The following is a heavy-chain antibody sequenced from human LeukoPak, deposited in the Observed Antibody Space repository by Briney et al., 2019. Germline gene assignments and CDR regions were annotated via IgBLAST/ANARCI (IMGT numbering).Heavy chain of an antibody. V-gene: IGHV4-59*12. Sequence: SETLSLTCTVSGGSISSYYWSWIRQPPGKGLEWIGYIYYSGSTNYNPSLKSRVTISVDTSKNQFSLHLNSVTPEDTAVYCCARRLTQYDCFDPWGQGILVTVSS. J-gene: IGHJ5*02. CDR1: GGSISSYY. CDR2: IYYSGST. D-gene: IGHD2-2*01. CDR3: ARRLTQYDCFDP.